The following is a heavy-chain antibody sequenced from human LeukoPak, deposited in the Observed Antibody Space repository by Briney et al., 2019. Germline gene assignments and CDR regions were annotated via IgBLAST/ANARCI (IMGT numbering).Heavy chain of an antibody. D-gene: IGHD6-19*01. J-gene: IGHJ4*02. CDR2: ISGNSAFI. CDR1: GFTFNTYA. CDR3: ARGHTSGWSNFDC. Sequence: GGSLRLSCAASGFTFNTYAMTWVRQAPGKGLEWVSSISGNSAFIYYADSVRGRFTIPRDNAKNSLYLQMSSLRAEDTAVYYCARGHTSGWSNFDCWGLGTLVTVSS. V-gene: IGHV3-21*01.